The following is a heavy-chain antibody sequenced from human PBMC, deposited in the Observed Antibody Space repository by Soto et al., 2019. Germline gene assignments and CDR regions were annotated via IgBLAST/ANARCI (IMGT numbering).Heavy chain of an antibody. CDR3: ARCCYESSDYCVCSPIFDY. D-gene: IGHD3-22*01. Sequence: SETLSLTCTVSGGCVDRGGYYWNWIRQPPGKGLEWIAYVSSYRGASSYNPSLKTRLTISWCTTMTQLCLRLTSVPAADKAFYYCARCCYESSDYCVCSPIFDYWGQGSLVTVAS. J-gene: IGHJ4*02. CDR2: VSSYRGAS. V-gene: IGHV4-30-4*01. CDR1: GGCVDRGGYY.